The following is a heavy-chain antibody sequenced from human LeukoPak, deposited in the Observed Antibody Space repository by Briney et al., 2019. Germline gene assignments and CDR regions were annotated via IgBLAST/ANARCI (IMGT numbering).Heavy chain of an antibody. J-gene: IGHJ4*02. CDR2: IYPSGCST. Sequence: ASVTVSFKDSGYTFTIYYIHWVRQATGQGMERMGIIYPSGCSTNYAQQFQDRVTMPIDTSTSTVYMYLSSLRSDDTAVFYCARAPGWLGYYFDYWGQGTLVTVSS. V-gene: IGHV1-46*01. CDR1: GYTFTIYY. CDR3: ARAPGWLGYYFDY. D-gene: IGHD6-19*01.